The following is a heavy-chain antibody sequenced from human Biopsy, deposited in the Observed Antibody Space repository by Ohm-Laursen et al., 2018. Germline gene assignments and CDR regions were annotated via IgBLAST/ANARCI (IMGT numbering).Heavy chain of an antibody. CDR2: IIGIFRTA. CDR3: ARGGGYNWNNGWFDP. D-gene: IGHD1/OR15-1a*01. V-gene: IGHV1-69*13. J-gene: IGHJ5*02. Sequence: SVTVSCKASGGTFSSSAITWVRQAPGHGLEWMGGIIGIFRTAHYAQKFQGRVTITADEFMSTAYMELSSLRSEDTAVYYCARGGGYNWNNGWFDPWGQGTLVTVSS. CDR1: GGTFSSSA.